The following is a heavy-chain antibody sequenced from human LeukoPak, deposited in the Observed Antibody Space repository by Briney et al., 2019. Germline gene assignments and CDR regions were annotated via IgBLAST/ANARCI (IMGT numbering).Heavy chain of an antibody. J-gene: IGHJ5*02. CDR1: GFTFDDYA. CDR2: ISWNSGSI. CDR3: AKDGGAAA. Sequence: GGSLRLSCAASGFTFDDYAMHWVRQAPGKGLEWVSGISWNSGSIGYADSAKGRFTISRDNAKNSLYLQMNSLRAEDTALYYCAKDGGAAAWGQGTLVTVSS. V-gene: IGHV3-9*01. D-gene: IGHD6-13*01.